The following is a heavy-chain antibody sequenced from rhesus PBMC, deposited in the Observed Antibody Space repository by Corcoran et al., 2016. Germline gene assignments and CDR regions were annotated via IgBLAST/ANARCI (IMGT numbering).Heavy chain of an antibody. V-gene: IGHV4-147*01. D-gene: IGHD1-38*01. CDR3: ASPGGSLDV. CDR2: IYGGSGST. J-gene: IGHJ5-2*02. CDR1: GGSISSNA. Sequence: QVQLQESGPGLVKPSETLSLTCAVCGGSISSNACSWIRQSPGKGLEWLGYIYGGSGSTSYNPSLKSRVTISTATSKNQFSLKLSSVTAADTAVYYCASPGGSLDVWGRGVLVTVSS.